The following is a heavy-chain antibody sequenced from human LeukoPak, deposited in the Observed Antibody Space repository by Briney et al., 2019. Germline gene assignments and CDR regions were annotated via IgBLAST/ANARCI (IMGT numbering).Heavy chain of an antibody. Sequence: SGGSLRLSCTASGFTFSDYWMTWVRQAPGKGPEGVANIKQDGSQRYYVDSVRGRFTISRDNAKNSLFLQMNGLRAEDTAVYCARRGGSSSRRSPIDYWGQGTLVTVSS. CDR2: IKQDGSQR. J-gene: IGHJ4*02. V-gene: IGHV3-7*01. CDR3: ARRGGSSSRRSPIDY. CDR1: GFTFSDYW. D-gene: IGHD6-6*01.